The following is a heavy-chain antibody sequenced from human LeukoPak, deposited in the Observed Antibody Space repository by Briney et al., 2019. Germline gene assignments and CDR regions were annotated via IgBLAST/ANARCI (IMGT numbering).Heavy chain of an antibody. CDR2: IRYDGSNE. D-gene: IGHD3-9*01. J-gene: IGHJ4*02. CDR3: AREVYDILTGYPLFDY. CDR1: GFTFSSYG. Sequence: GGSLRLSCAASGFTFSSYGMHWVRQAPGKGLEWVAFIRYDGSNEYYADSVKGRFTISRDNSKNTLYLQMNSLRAEDTAVYYCAREVYDILTGYPLFDYWGQGTLVTVSS. V-gene: IGHV3-30*02.